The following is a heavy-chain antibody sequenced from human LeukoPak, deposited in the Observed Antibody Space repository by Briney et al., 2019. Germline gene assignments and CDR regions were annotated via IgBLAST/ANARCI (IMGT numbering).Heavy chain of an antibody. CDR2: ISSSSSYI. CDR3: ARDHYYYDSSGYYH. J-gene: IGHJ5*02. V-gene: IGHV3-21*01. D-gene: IGHD3-22*01. Sequence: GGSLRLSCAASGFTFSSYSMDWVRQAPGKGLEWVSSISSSSSYIYYADSVKGRFTISRDNAKNSLYLQMNSLRAEDTAVYYCARDHYYYDSSGYYHWGQGTLVTVSS. CDR1: GFTFSSYS.